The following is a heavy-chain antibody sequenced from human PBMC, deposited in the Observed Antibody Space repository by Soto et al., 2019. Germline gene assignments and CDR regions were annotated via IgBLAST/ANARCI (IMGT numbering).Heavy chain of an antibody. CDR1: GGSISSSSYY. Sequence: SETLSLTCTVSGGSISSSSYYWGWIRQPPGKGPEWIGSIYYSGSTYYNPSLKSRVTISVDTSKNQFSLKLSSVTAADTAVYYCARTSLVVVAATMDYYGMDVWGQGTTVTVSS. J-gene: IGHJ6*02. D-gene: IGHD2-15*01. CDR3: ARTSLVVVAATMDYYGMDV. V-gene: IGHV4-39*01. CDR2: IYYSGST.